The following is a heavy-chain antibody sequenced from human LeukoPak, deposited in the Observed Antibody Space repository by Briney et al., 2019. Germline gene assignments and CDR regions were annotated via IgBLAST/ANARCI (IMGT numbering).Heavy chain of an antibody. CDR2: ISSSGSTI. D-gene: IGHD3-22*01. Sequence: GGSLRLSCAASGFTFSDYYMSWIRQAPGKGLEWVSYISSSGSTIYYADSVKGRFTISRNNAKNSLYLQMNSLRAEDTAVYYCARGTKLGYYDSSGSLGYWGQGTLVTVSS. CDR3: ARGTKLGYYDSSGSLGY. CDR1: GFTFSDYY. J-gene: IGHJ4*02. V-gene: IGHV3-11*04.